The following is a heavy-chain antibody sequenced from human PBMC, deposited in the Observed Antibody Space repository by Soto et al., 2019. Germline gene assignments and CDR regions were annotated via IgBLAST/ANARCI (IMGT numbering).Heavy chain of an antibody. CDR3: AKTVGSSSSRNYYYYMDV. J-gene: IGHJ6*03. D-gene: IGHD6-6*01. V-gene: IGHV3-23*01. CDR2: ISGSGGST. Sequence: GGSLRLSCAASGFTFSSYAMSWVRQAPGKGLEWVSAISGSGGSTYYADSVKGRFTISRDNSKNTLYLQMNSLRAEDTAVYYCAKTVGSSSSRNYYYYMDVWGKGTTVTVSS. CDR1: GFTFSSYA.